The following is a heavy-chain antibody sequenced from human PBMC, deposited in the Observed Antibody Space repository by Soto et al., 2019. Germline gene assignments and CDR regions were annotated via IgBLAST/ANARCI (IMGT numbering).Heavy chain of an antibody. CDR1: GYPVTAYY. J-gene: IGHJ3*02. D-gene: IGHD3-3*01. CDR2: INPATGAA. V-gene: IGHV1-2*02. CDR3: AGGGGVGVAGSAAFDM. Sequence: QLHLVQSGAVVKKPGASVTVSCSASGYPVTAYYMHWVRQAPGRGLEWMGGINPATGAAKYTQTFPGRVTMTRETAQSTVFMELRGLASEDTAVFYWAGGGGVGVAGSAAFDMWGQGTLVTVSS.